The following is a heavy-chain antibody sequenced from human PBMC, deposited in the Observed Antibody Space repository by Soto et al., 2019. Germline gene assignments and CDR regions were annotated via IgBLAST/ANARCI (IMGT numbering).Heavy chain of an antibody. CDR1: GGSISSYY. V-gene: IGHV4-59*08. J-gene: IGHJ5*02. D-gene: IGHD2-2*01. CDR2: IYYSGST. Sequence: SETLSLTCTVSGGSISSYYWSWIRQPPGKGLEWIGYIYYSGSTNYNPSLKSRVTISVDTSKNQFSLKLSSVTAADTAVYYCARQIVVVPAAMHLGGDNWFDPWGQGTLVTVSS. CDR3: ARQIVVVPAAMHLGGDNWFDP.